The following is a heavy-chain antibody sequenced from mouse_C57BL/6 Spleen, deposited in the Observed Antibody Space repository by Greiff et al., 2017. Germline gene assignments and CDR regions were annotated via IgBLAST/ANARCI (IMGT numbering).Heavy chain of an antibody. CDR1: GYTFTSYW. V-gene: IGHV1-69*01. CDR2: IDPSDSYT. D-gene: IGHD2-5*01. CDR3: ARPSYSKGYAIDY. Sequence: QVQLQQPGAELVMPGASVKLSCKASGYTFTSYWMHWVKQRPGQGLEWIGEIDPSDSYTNYNQKFKGKSTLTVDKSSSTAYMQLSSLTSEDSAVYYCARPSYSKGYAIDYWGQGTSVTVSS. J-gene: IGHJ4*01.